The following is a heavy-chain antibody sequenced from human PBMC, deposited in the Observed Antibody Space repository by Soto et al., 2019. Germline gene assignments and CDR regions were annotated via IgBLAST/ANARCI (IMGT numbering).Heavy chain of an antibody. J-gene: IGHJ5*02. CDR3: AHRSGYDFWSGYSHPGDWFDP. Sequence: QITLKESGPTLVKPTQTLTLTCTFSGFSLSTSGVGVGWIRQPPGKALEWLAFIYWDDDKCYSPSLKSRPTITKNTSKNHVVLTMSNMHPVDTAPYYCAHRSGYDFWSGYSHPGDWFDPWGQGTLVTVSS. D-gene: IGHD3-3*01. V-gene: IGHV2-5*02. CDR2: IYWDDDK. CDR1: GFSLSTSGVG.